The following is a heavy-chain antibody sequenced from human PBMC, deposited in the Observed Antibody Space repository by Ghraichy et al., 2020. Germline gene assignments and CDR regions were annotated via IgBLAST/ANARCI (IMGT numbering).Heavy chain of an antibody. Sequence: LSLTCVGSGFTLSSYSMNWVRQSPGKGLEWVSYITSSGRTIFYADSVKGRFTISRDNAQNSLSLQMNSLRAEDTAVYYCSRGGGAGTPVLYHMDVWGLGTTVTVSS. CDR3: SRGGGAGTPVLYHMDV. CDR2: ITSSGRTI. V-gene: IGHV3-48*01. J-gene: IGHJ6*02. D-gene: IGHD6-19*01. CDR1: GFTLSSYS.